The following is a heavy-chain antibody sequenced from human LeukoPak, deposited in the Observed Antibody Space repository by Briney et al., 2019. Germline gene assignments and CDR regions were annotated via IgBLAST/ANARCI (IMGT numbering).Heavy chain of an antibody. D-gene: IGHD5-24*01. Sequence: GGSLRLSCAAPGFTFSSYWMNWVRQAPGKGLEWVANIKQGGSEKNYVDFVKGRFTISRDNAKNSLDLQMNSLRAEDTAVYYCARARGDGYQWYFDLWGRGTLVTVSS. CDR1: GFTFSSYW. CDR3: ARARGDGYQWYFDL. CDR2: IKQGGSEK. J-gene: IGHJ2*01. V-gene: IGHV3-7*01.